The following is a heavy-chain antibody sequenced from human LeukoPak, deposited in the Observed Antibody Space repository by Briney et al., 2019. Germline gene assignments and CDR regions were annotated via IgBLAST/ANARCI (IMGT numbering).Heavy chain of an antibody. D-gene: IGHD3-16*02. CDR2: ISYDGSNK. CDR1: GFTFSSYA. CDR3: AKGADYVWGSYRSFDNWFDP. Sequence: GGSLRLSCAASGFTFSSYAMHWVRQAPGKGLEWVAVISYDGSNKYYADSVRGRFTISRDNSKNTLYLQMNSLRAEDTAVYYCAKGADYVWGSYRSFDNWFDPWGQGTLVTVSS. V-gene: IGHV3-30*04. J-gene: IGHJ5*02.